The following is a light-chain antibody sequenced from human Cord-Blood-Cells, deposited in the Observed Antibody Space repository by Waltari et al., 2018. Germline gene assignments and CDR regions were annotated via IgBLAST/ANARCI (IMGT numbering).Light chain of an antibody. CDR1: SSDVGGYNY. Sequence: QSALTQPASVSGSPGQSITISCTGTSSDVGGYNYLSWYPQNPGKDPKLIISDVSKRPSGVSNRFSGSKSGNTASLTISGLQAEDEADYYCSSYTSSSTWVFGGGTKLTVL. J-gene: IGLJ3*02. CDR2: DVS. V-gene: IGLV2-14*01. CDR3: SSYTSSSTWV.